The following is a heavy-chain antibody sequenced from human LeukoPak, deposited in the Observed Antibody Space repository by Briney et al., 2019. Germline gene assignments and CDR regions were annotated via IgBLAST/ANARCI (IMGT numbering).Heavy chain of an antibody. CDR3: AKGPREYRLLEGTFGPGLDV. CDR2: ISGSGGST. Sequence: GGSLRLSCAASGFTFSSYAMSWVRQAPGKGLEWVSAISGSGGSTYYADSVKGRVTISRDNSKNTLYLQMNSLRAEDTAVYSCAKGPREYRLLEGTFGPGLDVWGKGTTVTVSS. CDR1: GFTFSSYA. V-gene: IGHV3-23*01. D-gene: IGHD2-2*01. J-gene: IGHJ6*04.